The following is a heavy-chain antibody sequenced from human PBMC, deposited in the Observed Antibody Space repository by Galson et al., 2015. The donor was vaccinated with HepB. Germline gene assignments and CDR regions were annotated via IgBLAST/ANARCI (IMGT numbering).Heavy chain of an antibody. J-gene: IGHJ4*02. V-gene: IGHV3-21*01. CDR2: ISSSSSYI. CDR3: ARDVYYDSSGHSDRLFDY. Sequence: SLRLSCAASGFTFSSYSMNWVRQAPGKGLEWVSSISSSSSYIYYADSVKGRFTISRDNAKNSLYLQMNSLRAEDTAVYYCARDVYYDSSGHSDRLFDYWGQGTLVTVSS. CDR1: GFTFSSYS. D-gene: IGHD3-22*01.